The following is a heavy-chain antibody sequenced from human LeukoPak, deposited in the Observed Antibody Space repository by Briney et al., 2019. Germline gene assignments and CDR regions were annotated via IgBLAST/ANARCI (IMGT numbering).Heavy chain of an antibody. CDR3: AREEVGATTQTNWFDP. Sequence: SETLSLTCGVYGGSFSGYYWSWIREPPGKRLEWSGEINHSGSTNYNPSLKSRVTISVDTSKNQFSLKLSSVTAADTAVYYCAREEVGATTQTNWFDPWGQGTLVTVSS. CDR2: INHSGST. D-gene: IGHD1-26*01. V-gene: IGHV4-34*01. J-gene: IGHJ5*02. CDR1: GGSFSGYY.